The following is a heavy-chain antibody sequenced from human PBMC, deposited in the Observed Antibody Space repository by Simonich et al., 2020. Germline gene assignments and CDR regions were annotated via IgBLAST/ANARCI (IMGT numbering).Heavy chain of an antibody. CDR3: ARHAGFAFDI. CDR1: GGSISSSSYY. Sequence: QLPLQESGPGLVKPSETLSLTCTVSGGSISSSSYYWGWIRKPPGKGLEWIGSIYYRGSTHYHPSLKSRVTISVDTSKNQFSLKLSSVTAADTAVYYCARHAGFAFDIWGQGTMVTVSS. V-gene: IGHV4-39*01. CDR2: IYYRGST. D-gene: IGHD6-13*01. J-gene: IGHJ3*02.